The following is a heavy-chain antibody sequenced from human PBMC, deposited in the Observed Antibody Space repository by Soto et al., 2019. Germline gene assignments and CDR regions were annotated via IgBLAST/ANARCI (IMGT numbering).Heavy chain of an antibody. CDR2: ISAYNGNT. D-gene: IGHD3-3*01. CDR3: ARAGTGLLEWLLDAFDI. Sequence: QVQLVQSGAEVKKPGASVKVSCKASGYTFTSYGISWVRQAPGQGLEWMGWISAYNGNTNYAQKLQGRVTMTTGTSTSTAYMELRSLRSDDTAVYYCARAGTGLLEWLLDAFDIWGQGTMVTVSS. CDR1: GYTFTSYG. J-gene: IGHJ3*02. V-gene: IGHV1-18*01.